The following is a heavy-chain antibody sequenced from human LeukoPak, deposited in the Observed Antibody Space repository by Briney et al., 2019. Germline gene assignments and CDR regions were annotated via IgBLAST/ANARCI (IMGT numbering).Heavy chain of an antibody. V-gene: IGHV4-59*01. CDR1: GGSISSYY. Sequence: SSETLSLTCTVSGGSISSYYWSWIRQPPGKGLEWIGYIYYSGSTNYNPSLKSRVTISVDTSKNQFSLKLSSVTAADTAVYYCARAGWSGSPGAFDYWGQGTLVTVSS. D-gene: IGHD1-26*01. CDR2: IYYSGST. J-gene: IGHJ4*02. CDR3: ARAGWSGSPGAFDY.